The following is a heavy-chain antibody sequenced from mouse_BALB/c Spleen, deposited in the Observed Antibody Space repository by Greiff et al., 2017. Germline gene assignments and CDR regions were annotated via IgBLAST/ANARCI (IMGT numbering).Heavy chain of an antibody. V-gene: IGHV1-5*01. CDR2: IYPGNSDT. D-gene: IGHD4-1*01. CDR3: TNANLDSSWFAY. J-gene: IGHJ3*01. CDR1: GYTFTSYW. Sequence: VQLQQSGTVLARPGASVKMSCKASGYTFTSYWMHWVKQRPGQGLEWIGAIYPGNSDTSYNQKFKGKAKLTAVTSTSTAYMELSSLTNEDSAVYYCTNANLDSSWFAYWGQGTLVTVSA.